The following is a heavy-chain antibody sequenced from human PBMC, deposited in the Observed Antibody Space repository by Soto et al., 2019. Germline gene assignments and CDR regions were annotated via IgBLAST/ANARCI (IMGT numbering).Heavy chain of an antibody. V-gene: IGHV3-66*01. CDR1: GFTVSSNY. CDR3: ARDPLNSGYDLRRGFDY. J-gene: IGHJ4*02. Sequence: PGGSLRLSCAASGFTVSSNYMSWVRQAPGKGLEWVSVIYSGGSTYYADSVKGRFTISRDNSKNTLYLQMNSLRAEDTAVYYCARDPLNSGYDLRRGFDYWGQGTLVTVSS. CDR2: IYSGGST. D-gene: IGHD5-12*01.